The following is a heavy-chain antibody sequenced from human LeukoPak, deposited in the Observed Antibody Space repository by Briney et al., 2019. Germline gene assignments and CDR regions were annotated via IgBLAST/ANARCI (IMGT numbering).Heavy chain of an antibody. J-gene: IGHJ4*02. V-gene: IGHV3-30*18. CDR1: GFTFSSFG. CDR3: AKDRSSGRRNPFDY. D-gene: IGHD6-19*01. CDR2: ISYDGSNK. Sequence: GGSLRLSCAASGFTFSSFGIHWVRQAPGKGLEWVAVISYDGSNKYYADSVKGRFTISRDNSKNTLYLQMNSLRAEDTAVYYCAKDRSSGRRNPFDYWGQGTLVTVSS.